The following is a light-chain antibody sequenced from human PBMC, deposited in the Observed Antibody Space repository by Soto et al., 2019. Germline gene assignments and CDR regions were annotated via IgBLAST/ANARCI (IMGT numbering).Light chain of an antibody. Sequence: DIVMTQSPDSLAVSLGERATINCKSSQRVLYSSNNKNYLAWYQQKPGQPPKLLIYWASTRESGVPDRFSGRGAGTDFTLTISSLPAEDVAVYYCQQYYSTPTFGQGTKVEIK. CDR2: WAS. CDR1: QRVLYSSNNKNY. V-gene: IGKV4-1*01. J-gene: IGKJ1*01. CDR3: QQYYSTPT.